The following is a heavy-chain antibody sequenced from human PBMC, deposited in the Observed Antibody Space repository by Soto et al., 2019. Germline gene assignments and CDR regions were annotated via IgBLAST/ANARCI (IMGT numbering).Heavy chain of an antibody. CDR1: GFTFSSYG. Sequence: LRLSCAASGFTFSSYGMHWVRQAPGKGLEWVAIIWYDGSNKYYADSVKGRFTISRDNSKNTLYLQMNSLRAEDTAVYYCAIDKNYGSGSLSPYYYGMDVWGQGTTVTVSS. D-gene: IGHD3-10*01. CDR3: AIDKNYGSGSLSPYYYGMDV. V-gene: IGHV3-33*01. CDR2: IWYDGSNK. J-gene: IGHJ6*02.